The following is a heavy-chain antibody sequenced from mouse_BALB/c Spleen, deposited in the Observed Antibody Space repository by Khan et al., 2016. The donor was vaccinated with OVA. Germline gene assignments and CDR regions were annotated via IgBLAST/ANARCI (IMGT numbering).Heavy chain of an antibody. V-gene: IGHV3-2*02. CDR2: ISSTGST. Sequence: VQLQESGPGLVKPSQSLSLTCTVTGYSITSDYAWNWIRQFPGNKLEWMGYISSTGSTSYHPSLKGRISITRDTSKNQFFLHLNSVTSEDTATYYCARSLYYSNSYALDYWGQGTSVTVSS. D-gene: IGHD2-5*01. CDR3: ARSLYYSNSYALDY. J-gene: IGHJ4*01. CDR1: GYSITSDYA.